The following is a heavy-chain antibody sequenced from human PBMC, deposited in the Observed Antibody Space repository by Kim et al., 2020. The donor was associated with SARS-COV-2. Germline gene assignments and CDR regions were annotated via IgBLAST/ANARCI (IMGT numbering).Heavy chain of an antibody. CDR1: GGSISSSSYY. V-gene: IGHV4-39*07. J-gene: IGHJ4*02. CDR2: IYYSGST. Sequence: SETLSLTCTVSGGSISSSSYYWGWIRQPPGKGLEWIGSIYYSGSTYYNPSLKSRVTISVDTSKNQFSLKLSSVTAADTAVYYCARDPTHCSSTSCYTAGGYWGQGTLVTVSS. D-gene: IGHD2-2*02. CDR3: ARDPTHCSSTSCYTAGGY.